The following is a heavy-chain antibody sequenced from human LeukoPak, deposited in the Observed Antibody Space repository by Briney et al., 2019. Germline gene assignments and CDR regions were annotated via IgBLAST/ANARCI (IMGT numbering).Heavy chain of an antibody. CDR1: GFTCSSYW. CDR2: IKQDGSEK. CDR3: AKLVGVTAACWYFDL. D-gene: IGHD2-21*02. Sequence: GGSLRLSCAASGFTCSSYWMSWVRQAPGRGLQWVANIKQDGSEKYSAESVEGRFTISRDNIKNTMYLQMNSLKAEDTAVDYWAKLVGVTAACWYFDLWGRGTLVGVSS. J-gene: IGHJ2*01. V-gene: IGHV3-7*03.